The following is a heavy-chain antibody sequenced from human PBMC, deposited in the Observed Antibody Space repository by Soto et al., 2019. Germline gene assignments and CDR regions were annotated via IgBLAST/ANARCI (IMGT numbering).Heavy chain of an antibody. CDR1: GFTFSSYG. CDR2: IWYDGSNK. Sequence: GGSLRLSCAASGFTFSSYGMHWVRQAPGKGLEWVAVIWYDGSNKYYADSVKGRFTISRDNSKNTLYLQMNSLRAEDTAVYYCARDRFSGYSSSWYYFDYWGQGTLVTVSS. J-gene: IGHJ4*02. CDR3: ARDRFSGYSSSWYYFDY. V-gene: IGHV3-33*01. D-gene: IGHD6-13*01.